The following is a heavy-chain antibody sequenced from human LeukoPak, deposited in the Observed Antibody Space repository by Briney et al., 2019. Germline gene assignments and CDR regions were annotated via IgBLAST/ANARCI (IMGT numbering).Heavy chain of an antibody. CDR3: ARLLLGIYAFDI. D-gene: IGHD7-27*01. CDR2: ISWNSGSI. CDR1: GFTFDDYA. Sequence: GGSLRLSCAASGFTFDDYAMHWVRQAPGKGLEWVSGISWNSGSIGYADSVKGRFTISRDNAKNSLYLQMNSLRAEDTAVYYCARLLLGIYAFDIWGQGTMVTVSS. V-gene: IGHV3-9*01. J-gene: IGHJ3*02.